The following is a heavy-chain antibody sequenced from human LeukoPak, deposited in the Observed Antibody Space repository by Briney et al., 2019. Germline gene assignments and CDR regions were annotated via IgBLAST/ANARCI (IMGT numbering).Heavy chain of an antibody. CDR1: GFTFSSYA. CDR2: ISGRGDST. CDR3: ADSNYWYPVDY. D-gene: IGHD4-11*01. V-gene: IGHV3-23*01. J-gene: IGHJ4*02. Sequence: GGSLRLSFAASGFTFSSYAMRWVRQAPGKGLEWVSSISGRGDSTYYADSVKGRFTISRDNSKNTLYLQMNSLRAEDTALYYCADSNYWYPVDYWGQGTLVTVSS.